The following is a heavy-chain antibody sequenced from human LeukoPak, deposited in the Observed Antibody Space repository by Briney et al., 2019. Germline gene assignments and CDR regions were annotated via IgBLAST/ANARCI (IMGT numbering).Heavy chain of an antibody. CDR1: GFTFSNYA. D-gene: IGHD2-15*01. CDR2: IFGSGGST. V-gene: IGHV3-23*01. CDR3: AKVSRGYCRGGTCYYYYGLDV. J-gene: IGHJ6*02. Sequence: GGFLRLSCAASGFTFSNYAMSWVRQAPGKGLEWVSSIFGSGGSTYYADSVKGRFTISRDNSKNTLYLQMNSLRDEDTAVYYCAKVSRGYCRGGTCYYYYGLDVWGQGTTVTVSS.